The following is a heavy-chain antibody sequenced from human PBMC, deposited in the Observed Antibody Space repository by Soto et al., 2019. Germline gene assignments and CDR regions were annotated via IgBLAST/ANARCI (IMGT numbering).Heavy chain of an antibody. Sequence: ASVKVSCKASGYTFTGYYMHWVRQAPGQGLEWMGWINPNSGGTNYAQKFQGWVTMTRDTSISTAYMELSRLRSDDTAVYYCARDRPTVGDYDSSDYYYNYGMDVWGQGTTVTVSS. CDR1: GYTFTGYY. V-gene: IGHV1-2*04. J-gene: IGHJ6*02. CDR3: ARDRPTVGDYDSSDYYYNYGMDV. D-gene: IGHD3-22*01. CDR2: INPNSGGT.